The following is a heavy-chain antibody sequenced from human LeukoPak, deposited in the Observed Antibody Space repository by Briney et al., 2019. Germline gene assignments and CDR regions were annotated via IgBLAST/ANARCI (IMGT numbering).Heavy chain of an antibody. CDR3: AKPAIAVAANYFDY. D-gene: IGHD6-19*01. CDR1: GFTFSAYA. Sequence: PGGSLRLSCAASGFTFSAYAMTWVRQAPGKGLEWVSSITGSGDTAYYADSVKGRFTISRDNSKNTLYLQMNSLRAEDTAVYYCAKPAIAVAANYFDYWGLGTLVSVSS. V-gene: IGHV3-23*01. CDR2: ITGSGDTA. J-gene: IGHJ4*02.